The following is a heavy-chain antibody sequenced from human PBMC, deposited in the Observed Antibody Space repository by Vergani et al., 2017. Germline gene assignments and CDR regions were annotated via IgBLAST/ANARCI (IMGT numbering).Heavy chain of an antibody. D-gene: IGHD4-17*01. J-gene: IGHJ6*02. CDR2: VDPEDGET. Sequence: EVQLVQSGAEVKKPGATMKISCKVSGYTFTDHYMHWVKQAPGKGLEWMGLVDPEDGETIYAEKFKGRVTIAADTSTDKAHLELSSLRSEDTAVYYCATPQTVTKDGMEVWGQGTPVIVSS. CDR1: GYTFTDHY. V-gene: IGHV1-69-2*01. CDR3: ATPQTVTKDGMEV.